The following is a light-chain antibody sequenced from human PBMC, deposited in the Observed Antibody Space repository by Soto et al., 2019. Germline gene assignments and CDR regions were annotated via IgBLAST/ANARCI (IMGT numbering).Light chain of an antibody. CDR2: ATS. J-gene: IGKJ5*01. CDR3: QQSYSIPIT. V-gene: IGKV1-39*01. CDR1: QSISTY. Sequence: DIQMTQSPSSLSASVGDRVTITCRASQSISTYLNWYQQKPGKAPKLLIYATSSLQSGVPSSFSGSGSGTDFTLTISSLQTEDFATYYCQQSYSIPITFGQGTRREIK.